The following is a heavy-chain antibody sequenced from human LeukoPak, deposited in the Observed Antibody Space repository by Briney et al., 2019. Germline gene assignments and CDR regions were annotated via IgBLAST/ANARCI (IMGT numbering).Heavy chain of an antibody. Sequence: PGGSLRLSCAAFGIAFDKNAMSWVRQAPGKGLEWVSTISHSGGATHYADSVKGRFTISRDNSKNTVSLQMNSLRAEDTALYYCTKLQGYTAMVYCYMDVWGKGTTVTVSS. V-gene: IGHV3-23*01. D-gene: IGHD5-18*01. J-gene: IGHJ6*03. CDR1: GIAFDKNA. CDR3: TKLQGYTAMVYCYMDV. CDR2: ISHSGGAT.